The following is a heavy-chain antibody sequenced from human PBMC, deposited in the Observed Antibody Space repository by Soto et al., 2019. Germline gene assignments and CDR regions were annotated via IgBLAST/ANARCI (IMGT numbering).Heavy chain of an antibody. V-gene: IGHV1-18*01. CDR3: ARATSGWPPYYGMDV. CDR2: ISAYNGNT. J-gene: IGHJ6*01. CDR1: GYTLTSYG. D-gene: IGHD3-3*01. Sequence: ASVKVSCKASGYTLTSYGISWVRQAPGQGLEWMGWISAYNGNTNYAQKLQGRVTMTTDTSTSTAYMELRSLRSDDTAVYYCARATSGWPPYYGMDVWGQGTTVTVSS.